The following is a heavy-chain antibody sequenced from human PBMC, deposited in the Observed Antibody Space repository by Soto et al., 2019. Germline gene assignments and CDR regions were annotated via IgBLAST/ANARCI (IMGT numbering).Heavy chain of an antibody. V-gene: IGHV3-48*04. J-gene: IGHJ3*01. D-gene: IGHD5-12*01. CDR1: GFTFTDHS. Sequence: EVQLVESGGGLVQPGGSLRLSCTASGFTFTDHSMNWVRHAPGKGLEWLSYINDISNAIHYADSVKGRFAMSRDNAKKSVFLQMNSLRGADTGVYYCARDRPTTFSADLWGQGTVVTVSS. CDR2: INDISNAI. CDR3: ARDRPTTFSADL.